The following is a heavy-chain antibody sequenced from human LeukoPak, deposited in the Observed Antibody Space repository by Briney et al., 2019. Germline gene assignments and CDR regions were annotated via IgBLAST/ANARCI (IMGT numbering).Heavy chain of an antibody. D-gene: IGHD1-1*01. CDR1: GGSISSYY. V-gene: IGHV4-4*07. CDR2: IYTSGST. CDR3: ARGIISRTTGTPSDWFDP. J-gene: IGHJ5*02. Sequence: SETLSLTCTVSGGSISSYYWSWIRQPAGKGLEWIGRIYTSGSTNYNPSLKSRVTMSVDTSKNQFSLKLSPVTAADAAVYYCARGIISRTTGTPSDWFDPWGQGTLVTVSS.